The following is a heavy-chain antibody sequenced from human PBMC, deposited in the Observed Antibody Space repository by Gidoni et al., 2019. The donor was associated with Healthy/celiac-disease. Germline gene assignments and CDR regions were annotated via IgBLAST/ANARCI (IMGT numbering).Heavy chain of an antibody. D-gene: IGHD3-9*01. V-gene: IGHV3-15*07. CDR1: GFTFSNAW. CDR3: TTGLVVYAFDI. CDR2: IKSKTDCGTT. Sequence: EVQLVESGGGLVKPGGSLRLSCAASGFTFSNAWMNWVRQAPGKGLEWVGRIKSKTDCGTTDYAAPVKGRFTISRDDSKNTLYLQMNSLKTEDTAVYYCTTGLVVYAFDIWGQGTMVTVSS. J-gene: IGHJ3*02.